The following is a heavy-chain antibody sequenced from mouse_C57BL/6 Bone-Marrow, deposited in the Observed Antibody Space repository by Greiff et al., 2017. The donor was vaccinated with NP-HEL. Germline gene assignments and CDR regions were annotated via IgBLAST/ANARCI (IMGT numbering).Heavy chain of an antibody. J-gene: IGHJ2*01. Sequence: VQLQQSGAELMKPGASVKLSCKATGYTFTGNWIEWVKQRPGHGLEWIGEILPGSGNTYYNERFKGKATFTADTSSNTAYMQLSSLTTEDSAIYYCARDYYGSSYFDYWGHGTTLTVSS. CDR2: ILPGSGNT. CDR1: GYTFTGNW. D-gene: IGHD1-1*01. V-gene: IGHV1-9*01. CDR3: ARDYYGSSYFDY.